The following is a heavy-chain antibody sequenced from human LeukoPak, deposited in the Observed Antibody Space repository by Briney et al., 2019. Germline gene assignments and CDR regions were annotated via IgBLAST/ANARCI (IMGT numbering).Heavy chain of an antibody. CDR2: INHSGST. CDR3: AGGSASNGAHN. V-gene: IGHV4-34*01. D-gene: IGHD4-11*01. CDR1: GGSFSGYY. J-gene: IGHJ1*01. Sequence: PSETLSLTCAVYGGSFSGYYWSWIRQPPGKGLEWIGEINHSGSTNYNPSLKSRVTISVDTSKNQFSLKLSSVTAADTAVYYCAGGSASNGAHNWGPGNPGTVSS.